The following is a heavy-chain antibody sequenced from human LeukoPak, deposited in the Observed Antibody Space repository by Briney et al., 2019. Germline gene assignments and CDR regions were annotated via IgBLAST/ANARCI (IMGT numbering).Heavy chain of an antibody. CDR3: ARDDFNDVGYFDY. J-gene: IGHJ4*02. D-gene: IGHD1-1*01. V-gene: IGHV3-21*01. Sequence: GGSLRLSCAASGFTFSSYSMNWVRQAPGKGLEWGSSISSSSSYIYYADSVKGRFTISRDNAKNSLYLQMNSLRAEDTAVCYCARDDFNDVGYFDYWGQGTQVTVSS. CDR1: GFTFSSYS. CDR2: ISSSSSYI.